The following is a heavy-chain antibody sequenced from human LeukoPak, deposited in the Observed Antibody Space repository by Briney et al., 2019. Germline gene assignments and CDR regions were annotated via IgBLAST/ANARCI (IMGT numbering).Heavy chain of an antibody. CDR3: ARQISDYYYYYIDV. D-gene: IGHD3-3*01. CDR1: SGSISSSHYY. CDR2: IYYSGTT. Sequence: SETLSLTCTVSSGSISSSHYYWDWIRQPPGKGLEWIGTIYYSGTTYCNPSLESRATISVDASKNQFYLMLNSVTAADTAVYYCARQISDYYYYYIDVWGKGTTVTVSS. V-gene: IGHV4-39*01. J-gene: IGHJ6*03.